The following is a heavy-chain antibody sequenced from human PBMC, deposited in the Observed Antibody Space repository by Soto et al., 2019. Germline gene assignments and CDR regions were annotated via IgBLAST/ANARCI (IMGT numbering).Heavy chain of an antibody. V-gene: IGHV3-48*02. CDR3: ARDARRGYGYPLFDS. J-gene: IGHJ4*02. Sequence: GGSLRLSCVASGFTFSGYSMNWVRQAPGKGLEWISYIRNSTDPTIYYADSVKGRFTISRDNAENSLYLQMNSLRDEDTAVYFCARDARRGYGYPLFDSWGQGTLVTVSS. CDR2: IRNSTDPTI. CDR1: GFTFSGYS. D-gene: IGHD5-18*01.